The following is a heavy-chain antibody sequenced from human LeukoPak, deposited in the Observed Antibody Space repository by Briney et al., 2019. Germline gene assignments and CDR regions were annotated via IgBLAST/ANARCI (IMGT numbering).Heavy chain of an antibody. CDR2: INHSGST. Sequence: SETLSLTCTVYGGSFSGYYWSWIRQPPGKGLEWIGEINHSGSTNYNPSLKSRVTISVDTSKNQFSLKLSSVTAADTAVYYCARGSYGAQLFYYYYGMDVWGQGTTVTVSS. D-gene: IGHD4-17*01. CDR3: ARGSYGAQLFYYYYGMDV. J-gene: IGHJ6*02. V-gene: IGHV4-34*01. CDR1: GGSFSGYY.